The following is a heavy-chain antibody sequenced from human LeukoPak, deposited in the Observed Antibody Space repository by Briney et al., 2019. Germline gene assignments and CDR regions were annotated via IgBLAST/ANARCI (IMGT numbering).Heavy chain of an antibody. CDR3: ARGWRSSLGDWFDP. CDR1: GYTFTSYD. Sequence: ASVKVSCKASGYTFTSYDINWVRQATGQGLEWMGWMNPNSGNTGYAQQFKGRVTMTRNTSISTAYMELSSLRSEDTAVYYCARGWRSSLGDWFDPWGQGTLVTVSS. CDR2: MNPNSGNT. J-gene: IGHJ5*02. V-gene: IGHV1-8*01. D-gene: IGHD6-13*01.